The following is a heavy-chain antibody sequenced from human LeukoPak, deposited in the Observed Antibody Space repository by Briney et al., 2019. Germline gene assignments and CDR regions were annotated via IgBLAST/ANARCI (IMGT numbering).Heavy chain of an antibody. Sequence: SVKVSCKASGGTFSSYAISWVRQAPGQGLEWMGGIIPIFGTANYAQKFQGRVTITADESTSTAYMELSSLRSEDTAVYYCARDLYDSSGWYDYWGQGTLVTVSS. V-gene: IGHV1-69*13. J-gene: IGHJ4*02. CDR3: ARDLYDSSGWYDY. CDR2: IIPIFGTA. CDR1: GGTFSSYA. D-gene: IGHD6-19*01.